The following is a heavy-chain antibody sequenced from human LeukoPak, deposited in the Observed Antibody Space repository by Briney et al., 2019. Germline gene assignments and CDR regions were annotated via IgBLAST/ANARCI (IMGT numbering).Heavy chain of an antibody. V-gene: IGHV3-23*01. Sequence: GGSLRLSCAASGFTFSSYAMSWVRQAPGKGLEWASAISGSGGSTNYADSVKGRFTISRDNSKNTLYLQMNSLRAEDTAVYYCASLYSNYGDYWGQGTLVTVSS. J-gene: IGHJ4*02. CDR3: ASLYSNYGDY. D-gene: IGHD4-11*01. CDR1: GFTFSSYA. CDR2: ISGSGGST.